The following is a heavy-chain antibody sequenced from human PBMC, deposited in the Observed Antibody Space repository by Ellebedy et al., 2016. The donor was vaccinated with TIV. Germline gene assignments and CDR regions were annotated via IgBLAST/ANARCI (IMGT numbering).Heavy chain of an antibody. D-gene: IGHD4-23*01. CDR1: GFTSSSYS. Sequence: GESLKISXAASGFTSSSYSMNWVRQAPGKGLEWVSSISSSSSYIYYADSVKGRFTISRDNAKNSLYLQMNSLRAEDTAVYYCARARDYGGNSEYYFDYWGQGTLVTVSS. V-gene: IGHV3-21*04. CDR3: ARARDYGGNSEYYFDY. J-gene: IGHJ4*02. CDR2: ISSSSSYI.